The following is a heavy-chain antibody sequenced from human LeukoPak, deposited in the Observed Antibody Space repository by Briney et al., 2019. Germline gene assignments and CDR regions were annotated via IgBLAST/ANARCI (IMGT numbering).Heavy chain of an antibody. CDR3: ARDLRGVSDY. Sequence: AGSLRLSCAASGFTFSSYGMHWVRQAPGKGLEWVAVIWYDGSNKYYADSVKGRFTISRDNAKNSLYLQMNSLRAEDTAVYYCARDLRGVSDYCGQGTLVTVSS. CDR2: IWYDGSNK. J-gene: IGHJ4*02. CDR1: GFTFSSYG. V-gene: IGHV3-33*01. D-gene: IGHD3-10*01.